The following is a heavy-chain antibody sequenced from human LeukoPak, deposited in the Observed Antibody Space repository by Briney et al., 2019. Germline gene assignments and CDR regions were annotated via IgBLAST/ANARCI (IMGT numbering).Heavy chain of an antibody. D-gene: IGHD5-24*01. J-gene: IGHJ4*02. Sequence: AXSXVRQAPGQGLEWMGGIIPIFGTANYAQKFQGRVTITADESTSTAYMELSSLRSEDTAVYYCARSVEMATITGSDYWGQGTLVTVSS. V-gene: IGHV1-69*01. CDR2: IIPIFGTA. CDR3: ARSVEMATITGSDY. CDR1: A.